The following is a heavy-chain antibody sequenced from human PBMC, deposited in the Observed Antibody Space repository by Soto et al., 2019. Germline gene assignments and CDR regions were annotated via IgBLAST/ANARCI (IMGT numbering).Heavy chain of an antibody. CDR1: GYTFTGYY. J-gene: IGHJ6*02. CDR3: ARDPVDIVATTLGTNYYYYYGMDV. CDR2: INPNSGGT. V-gene: IGHV1-2*04. D-gene: IGHD5-12*01. Sequence: QVQLVQSGAEVKKPGASVKVSCKASGYTFTGYYMHWVRQAPGQGLEWMGWINPNSGGTNYAQKFQGWVTMTRDTSISTAYMELSRLRSDDTAVYYCARDPVDIVATTLGTNYYYYYGMDVWGQGTTVTVSS.